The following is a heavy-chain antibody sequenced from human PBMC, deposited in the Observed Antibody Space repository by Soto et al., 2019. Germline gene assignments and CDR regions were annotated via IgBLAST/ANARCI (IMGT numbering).Heavy chain of an antibody. D-gene: IGHD3-10*01. J-gene: IGHJ6*02. CDR1: GYTFTGYY. Sequence: ASVKVSCKASGYTFTGYYMHWVRQAPGQGLEWMGWINPNSGGTNYAQKFQGWVTMTRDTSISTAYMELSRLRSDDTAVYYCARDQLWFGELSYYYGMDVWGQGTTVTV. V-gene: IGHV1-2*04. CDR3: ARDQLWFGELSYYYGMDV. CDR2: INPNSGGT.